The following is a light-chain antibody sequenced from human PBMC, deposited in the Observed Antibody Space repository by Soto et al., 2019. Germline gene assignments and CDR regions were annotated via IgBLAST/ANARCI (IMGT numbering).Light chain of an antibody. Sequence: QYVLTQPPSVSGAPGQRVTISCTGSSSNIGAGYDVHWYQQLPVTAPKLLIYGNSNRPSGVPDRFSGSKSGTSASLAITGLRAEDEADYYCQSYDSSLSGWVFGGGTKLTVL. V-gene: IGLV1-40*01. J-gene: IGLJ3*02. CDR1: SSNIGAGYD. CDR2: GNS. CDR3: QSYDSSLSGWV.